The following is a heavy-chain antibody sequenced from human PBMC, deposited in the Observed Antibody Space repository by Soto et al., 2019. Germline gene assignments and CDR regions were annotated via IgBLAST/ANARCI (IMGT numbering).Heavy chain of an antibody. Sequence: QVHLQESGPGLVQPSETLSLTCTVSGDSISRYFWSWVRQSPGKGLEWIGDIDYSGTANYNPSLKSRVISSMSMSNNQFSLDLRSVTAADTALYYCARVPRGDYVDSWGQGTLVTVSS. CDR3: ARVPRGDYVDS. V-gene: IGHV4-59*01. CDR2: IDYSGTA. J-gene: IGHJ4*02. CDR1: GDSISRYF. D-gene: IGHD3-10*01.